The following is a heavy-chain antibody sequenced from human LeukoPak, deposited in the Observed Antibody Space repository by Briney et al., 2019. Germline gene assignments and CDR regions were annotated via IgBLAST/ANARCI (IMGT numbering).Heavy chain of an antibody. Sequence: PSETLSLTCAVYGGSFGGYYWSWIRQPPGKGLEWIGEINHSGSTNYNPSLKSRVTISVDTSKNQFSLKLSSVTAADTAVYYCARGPLRSWFDPWGQGTLVTVSS. J-gene: IGHJ5*02. V-gene: IGHV4-34*01. CDR3: ARGPLRSWFDP. D-gene: IGHD5-12*01. CDR1: GGSFGGYY. CDR2: INHSGST.